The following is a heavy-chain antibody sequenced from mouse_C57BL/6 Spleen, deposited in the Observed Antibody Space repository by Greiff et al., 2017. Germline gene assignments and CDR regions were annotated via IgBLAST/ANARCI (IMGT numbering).Heavy chain of an antibody. D-gene: IGHD1-1*01. V-gene: IGHV14-2*01. CDR3: ARSSPHYYGSSYWYFDV. CDR1: GFNIKDYY. Sequence: VQLQQSGAELVKPGASVKLSCTASGFNIKDYYMHWVKQRTEQGLEWIGRIDPEDGETKYAPTFQGKATITADTSSNTAYLQLSSLTSEDTAVYYCARSSPHYYGSSYWYFDVWGTGTTVTVSS. J-gene: IGHJ1*03. CDR2: IDPEDGET.